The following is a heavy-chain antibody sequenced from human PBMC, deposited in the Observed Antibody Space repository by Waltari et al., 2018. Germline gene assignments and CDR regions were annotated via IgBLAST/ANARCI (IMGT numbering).Heavy chain of an antibody. Sequence: ESGGGVVQPGGSLRLSCAASGFTFSSYGMHWVRQAPGKGLEWVAFIRYDGSNKYYADSVKGRFTISRDNSKNTLYLQMNSLRAEDTAVYYCAKDASRIAVAQEGFDPWGQGTLVTVSS. D-gene: IGHD6-19*01. CDR2: IRYDGSNK. J-gene: IGHJ5*02. CDR3: AKDASRIAVAQEGFDP. V-gene: IGHV3-30*02. CDR1: GFTFSSYG.